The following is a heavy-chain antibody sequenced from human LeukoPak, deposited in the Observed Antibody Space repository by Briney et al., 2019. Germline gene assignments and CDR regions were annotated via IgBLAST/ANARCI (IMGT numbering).Heavy chain of an antibody. D-gene: IGHD6-13*01. J-gene: IGHJ4*02. CDR2: ISAYNGNT. CDR3: ARYPLSYSGNWHYYFDY. Sequence: GASVKVSCKASGYTFTSYGISWVRQAPGQGLEWMGWISAYNGNTNYAQNLQDRVFMNTDTSTSTAYMELRSLRSADTAVYYCARYPLSYSGNWHYYFDYWGQGTLVTVSS. CDR1: GYTFTSYG. V-gene: IGHV1-18*04.